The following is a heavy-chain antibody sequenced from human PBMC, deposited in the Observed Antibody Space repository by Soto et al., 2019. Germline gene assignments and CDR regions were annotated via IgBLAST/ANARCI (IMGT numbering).Heavy chain of an antibody. CDR3: ARAAGGRRYSSSSVGYYDAFDI. CDR1: GFTFSSYG. CDR2: IWYDGSNK. D-gene: IGHD6-6*01. J-gene: IGHJ3*02. Sequence: QVQLVESGGGVVQPGRSLRLSCAASGFTFSSYGMHWVRQAPGKGLEWVAGIWYDGSNKYYADSVKGRFTISRDNSKNTLYLQMNSLRAEDTAVYYCARAAGGRRYSSSSVGYYDAFDIWGQGTMVTVSS. V-gene: IGHV3-33*01.